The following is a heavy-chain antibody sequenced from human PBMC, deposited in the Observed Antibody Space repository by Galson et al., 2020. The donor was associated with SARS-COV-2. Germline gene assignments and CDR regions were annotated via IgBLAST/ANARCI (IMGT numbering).Heavy chain of an antibody. D-gene: IGHD2-2*01. V-gene: IGHV6-1*01. J-gene: IGHJ3*02. CDR2: TYYRSKWYN. CDR3: ASFGKGYCSSTSCYGAFDI. Sequence: SQTLSLTCAISGDSVSSNSAAWNWIRQSPSRGLEWLGRTYYRSKWYNDYAVSVKSRITINPDTSKNQFSLQLNSVTPEDTAVYYCASFGKGYCSSTSCYGAFDIWGQGTMVTVSS. CDR1: GDSVSSNSAA.